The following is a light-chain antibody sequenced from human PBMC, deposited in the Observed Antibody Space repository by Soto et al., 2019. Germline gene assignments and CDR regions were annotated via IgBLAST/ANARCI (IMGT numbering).Light chain of an antibody. J-gene: IGLJ2*01. Sequence: QSALTQPASVSGSPGQSITISCTGTSSDVGRYNLVSWYQQHPGKAPKVMIYEGSKRPSGVSNRFSGSKSGNAASLTISGLQAEDEAHYYCLSYAGGSIFHVVFGGGTKLTVL. CDR3: LSYAGGSIFHVV. V-gene: IGLV2-23*03. CDR2: EGS. CDR1: SSDVGRYNL.